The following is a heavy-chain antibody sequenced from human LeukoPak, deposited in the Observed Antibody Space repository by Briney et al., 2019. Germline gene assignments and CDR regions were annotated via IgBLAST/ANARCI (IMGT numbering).Heavy chain of an antibody. CDR1: GGTFSSYA. J-gene: IGHJ6*03. CDR2: INPNSGGT. Sequence: GSSVKVSCKASGGTFSSYAISWVRQAPGQGLEWMGWINPNSGGTNYAQKFQGRVTMTRDTSISTAYMELSRLRSDDTAVYYCARVDRLLWFGDPTPDYYMDVWGKGTTVTISS. V-gene: IGHV1-2*02. D-gene: IGHD3-10*01. CDR3: ARVDRLLWFGDPTPDYYMDV.